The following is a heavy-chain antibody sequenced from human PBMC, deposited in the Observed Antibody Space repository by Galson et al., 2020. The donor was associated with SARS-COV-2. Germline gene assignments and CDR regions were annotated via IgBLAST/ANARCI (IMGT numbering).Heavy chain of an antibody. CDR1: GFTLSSYS. V-gene: IGHV3-48*02. J-gene: IGHJ6*02. Sequence: GGSLRLSCAASGFTLSSYSMNWVRQAPGKGLEWVSYISSSSSTIYYADSVKGRLTISRDNANNSLFLQVHSLRDEDTAVYYCARGPGYSYGYYYGMDVWGQGTTVTVSS. CDR3: ARGPGYSYGYYYGMDV. CDR2: ISSSSSTI. D-gene: IGHD5-18*01.